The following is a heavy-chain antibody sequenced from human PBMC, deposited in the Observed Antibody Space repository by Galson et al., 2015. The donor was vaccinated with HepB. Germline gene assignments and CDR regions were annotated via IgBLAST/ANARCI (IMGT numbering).Heavy chain of an antibody. Sequence: SLRLSCAASGFTFNNAWMNWVRQAPGRGLEWVGRIRTKTDGGTTDYTAPAKGRSTISRDDSKNTLYLQMTSLKTEDTAVYFCTAQKLGRGAFDIWGQGTMVTVSS. V-gene: IGHV3-15*01. J-gene: IGHJ3*02. CDR2: IRTKTDGGTT. CDR3: TAQKLGRGAFDI. CDR1: GFTFNNAW. D-gene: IGHD7-27*01.